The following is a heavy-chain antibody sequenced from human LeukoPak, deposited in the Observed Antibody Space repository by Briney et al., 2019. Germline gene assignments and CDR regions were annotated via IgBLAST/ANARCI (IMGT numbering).Heavy chain of an antibody. V-gene: IGHV3-74*01. CDR1: GFTFSSYW. Sequence: QPGGSLRLSCAVSGFTFSSYWMHWVRQAPGKGLVWVSRINSDGSSTNYADSGKGRFAISRDNAKNTLYQQMNSLRDEDTAVYYCAREFRVLPDIWGQGTMVTVSS. J-gene: IGHJ3*02. D-gene: IGHD2-8*02. CDR3: AREFRVLPDI. CDR2: INSDGSST.